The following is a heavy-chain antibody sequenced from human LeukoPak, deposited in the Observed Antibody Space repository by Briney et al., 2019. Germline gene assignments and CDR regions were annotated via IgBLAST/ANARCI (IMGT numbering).Heavy chain of an antibody. CDR2: IRYDGSDK. J-gene: IGHJ4*02. Sequence: GRSLRLSCAASGFTFGNCAMHWVRQAPGKGLEWVAFIRYDGSDKYYADSVKGRFTLSRDNSQNTLFLQMNSLRGEDTAVYYCAKSPSSWKFDDWGQGTLVTVSS. D-gene: IGHD6-13*01. V-gene: IGHV3-30*02. CDR1: GFTFGNCA. CDR3: AKSPSSWKFDD.